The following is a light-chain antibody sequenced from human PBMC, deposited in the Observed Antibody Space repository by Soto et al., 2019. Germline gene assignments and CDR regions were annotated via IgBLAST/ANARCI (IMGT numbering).Light chain of an antibody. CDR1: ISDVCAYIY. CDR2: DVI. J-gene: IGLJ1*01. CDR3: CSYAGSYTHV. V-gene: IGLV2-11*01. Sequence: QSVLTQPRSVSGSPGQSVPFSCTGTISDVCAYIYVSWYQQHPGKAPKLIIYDVIKRPSGVPDRFSGSKSGNTASLTISGLQAEDEADYYCCSYAGSYTHVFGTGTKVTVL.